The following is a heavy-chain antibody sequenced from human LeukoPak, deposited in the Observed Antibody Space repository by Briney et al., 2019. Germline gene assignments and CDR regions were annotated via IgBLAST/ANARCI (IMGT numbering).Heavy chain of an antibody. Sequence: GGSLRLSCVASGFDFSHYAMHWVRQAPGKGLEWVAVISYDGSNKYYADSVKGRFTISRDNAKNSLYLQMNSLRAEDTAVYYCAELGITMIGGVWGKGTTVTISS. CDR2: ISYDGSNK. CDR1: GFDFSHYA. CDR3: AELGITMIGGV. V-gene: IGHV3-30*04. J-gene: IGHJ6*04. D-gene: IGHD3-10*02.